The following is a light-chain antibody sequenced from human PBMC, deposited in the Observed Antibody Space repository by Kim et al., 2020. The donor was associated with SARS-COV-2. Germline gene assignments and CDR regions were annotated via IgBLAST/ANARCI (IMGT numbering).Light chain of an antibody. J-gene: IGKJ1*01. CDR3: QQDHNYPRT. V-gene: IGKV1-6*01. CDR2: AAT. Sequence: SASVGDRFTITCRASQDIRNDLGWYQQRPGKAPRLLIFAATALQSRVPSRFSGSGSGTEFILTIDSLQPEDFATYFCQQDHNYPRTFGQGTTVEIK. CDR1: QDIRND.